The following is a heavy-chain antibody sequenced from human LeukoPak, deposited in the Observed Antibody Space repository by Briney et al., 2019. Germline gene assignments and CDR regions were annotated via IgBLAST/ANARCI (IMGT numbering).Heavy chain of an antibody. CDR3: ARRAAGTHFDY. CDR1: GFTFSDYY. J-gene: IGHJ4*02. V-gene: IGHV3-11*04. CDR2: ITNIDSTI. D-gene: IGHD1-1*01. Sequence: GGSLRLSCVASGFTFSDYYMSWIRQAPGKGLEWVSYITNIDSTIYYADSVQGRFTISRDNTKNSLYLQMNSLRAEDTAVYYCARRAAGTHFDYWGLGTLVTVSS.